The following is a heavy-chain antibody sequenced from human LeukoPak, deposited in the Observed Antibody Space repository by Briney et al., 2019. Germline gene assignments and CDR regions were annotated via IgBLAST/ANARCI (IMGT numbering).Heavy chain of an antibody. CDR2: ICGSGGGT. J-gene: IGHJ3*02. CDR1: GLTFSNYA. CDR3: AAYYYDSGSYYKRPFDI. Sequence: GGSLRLSCAASGLTFSNYAMGWVRQAPGKGLEWVSTICGSGGGTYYADSVRGRFTISRDNSKNTLYLQMNSLRAEDTAVYYCAAYYYDSGSYYKRPFDIWGQGTMVTVSS. V-gene: IGHV3-23*01. D-gene: IGHD3-10*01.